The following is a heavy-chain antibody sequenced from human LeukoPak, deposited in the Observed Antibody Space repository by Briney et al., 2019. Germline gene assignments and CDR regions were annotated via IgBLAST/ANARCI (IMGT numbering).Heavy chain of an antibody. CDR3: ARDFTPEWFDIH. Sequence: GGSLRLSCVASGLAFSSYSMHWVRQAPGKGLEWVGVISYDGSDEYYTDSVKGRFTISRDNSKNTVYLQMNSLRADDTAVYYCARDFTPEWFDIHWGQGTLVTVS. J-gene: IGHJ4*02. D-gene: IGHD3-3*01. CDR1: GLAFSSYS. V-gene: IGHV3-30*04. CDR2: ISYDGSDE.